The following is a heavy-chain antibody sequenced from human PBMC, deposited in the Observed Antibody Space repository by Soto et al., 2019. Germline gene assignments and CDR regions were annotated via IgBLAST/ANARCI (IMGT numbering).Heavy chain of an antibody. V-gene: IGHV3-73*02. J-gene: IGHJ4*02. CDR1: GYTFSGSS. CDR2: IRNKANGYET. D-gene: IGHD2-15*01. Sequence: EVQLVESGGGLVQPGGSLKLSCVASGYTFSGSSMHWVRQASGKGLEWVGRIRNKANGYETAYGASVNGRFAISRDDSNNTTYLQMNSLKTEDTAVYYCTSHSPEDMIRKWGQGTLVSVSS. CDR3: TSHSPEDMIRK.